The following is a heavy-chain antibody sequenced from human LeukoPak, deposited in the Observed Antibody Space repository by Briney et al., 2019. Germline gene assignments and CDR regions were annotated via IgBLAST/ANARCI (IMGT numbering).Heavy chain of an antibody. V-gene: IGHV3-20*04. D-gene: IGHD3-9*01. Sequence: TGGSLRLSCAASGFTFDDYGMNWVRQTPGKGLEWVCGINWCGGSTGYADSVRRLFTISRDNVKNSLYLQMNSLRAEDMALYYCARVNYDILTGYSWGGDFWGQGTLVTVSS. CDR1: GFTFDDYG. J-gene: IGHJ4*02. CDR3: ARVNYDILTGYSWGGDF. CDR2: INWCGGST.